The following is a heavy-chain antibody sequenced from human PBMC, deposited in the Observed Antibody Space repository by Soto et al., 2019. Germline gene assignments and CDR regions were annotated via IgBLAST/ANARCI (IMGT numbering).Heavy chain of an antibody. J-gene: IGHJ4*02. CDR2: IDPADSYT. Sequence: PGESLKISCQGSGYSFTTYWISWVRQMPGQGLEWMGRIDPADSYTNYGPSFRGHVTISADKSVNTAYLQWSSLTASDTAIYYCAIYQYSGLQLWFVNWGQGTLVTVSS. CDR3: AIYQYSGLQLWFVN. D-gene: IGHD3-10*01. V-gene: IGHV5-10-1*01. CDR1: GYSFTTYW.